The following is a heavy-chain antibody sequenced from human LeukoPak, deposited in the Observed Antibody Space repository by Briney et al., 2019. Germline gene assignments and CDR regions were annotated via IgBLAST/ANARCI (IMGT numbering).Heavy chain of an antibody. J-gene: IGHJ4*02. CDR3: ARRAANGDYLFDY. Sequence: MSSETLSLTCAVYGGSFSGYYWSWIRQPPGKGLEWIGEINHSGSTNYNPSLKSRVTISVDTSKNQFSLKLSSVTAADTAVYYCARRAANGDYLFDYWGQGTLVTVSS. CDR1: GGSFSGYY. D-gene: IGHD4-17*01. V-gene: IGHV4-34*01. CDR2: INHSGST.